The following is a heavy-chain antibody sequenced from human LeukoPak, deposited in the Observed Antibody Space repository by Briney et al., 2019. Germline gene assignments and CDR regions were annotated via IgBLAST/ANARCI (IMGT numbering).Heavy chain of an antibody. V-gene: IGHV3-30*18. CDR1: GFTLSNYG. Sequence: PGGSLRLSCAASGFTLSNYGMHWVRQAPGKGLEWVAVISYDGSNKNYADSVKGRITISRDRAKNTLDLQMHSLRAEDTSVYYWAKCGTYYYDISAPVYHYGVEVWGEGTTVSVSS. CDR3: AKCGTYYYDISAPVYHYGVEV. D-gene: IGHD3-22*01. J-gene: IGHJ6*04. CDR2: ISYDGSNK.